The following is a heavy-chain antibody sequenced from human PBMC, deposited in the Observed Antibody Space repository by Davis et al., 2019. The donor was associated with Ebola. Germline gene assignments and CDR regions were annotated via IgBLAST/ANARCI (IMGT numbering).Heavy chain of an antibody. CDR1: GFTFSSYS. CDR2: ISSSSSYI. D-gene: IGHD3-9*01. J-gene: IGHJ4*02. V-gene: IGHV3-21*01. CDR3: AREKHFDWFDY. Sequence: GESLKISCAASGFTFSSYSMNWVRQAPGKGLEWVSSISSSSSYIYYADSVKGRFTISRDNAKNSLYLQMNSLRAEDTAVYYCAREKHFDWFDYWGQGTLVTVSS.